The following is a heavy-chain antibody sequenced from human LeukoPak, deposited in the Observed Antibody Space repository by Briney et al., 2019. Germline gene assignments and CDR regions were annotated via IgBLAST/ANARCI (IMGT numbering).Heavy chain of an antibody. CDR2: INAGNGNT. J-gene: IGHJ4*02. CDR3: ARGFLGYYDSSGYYDY. CDR1: GYTFTSYA. D-gene: IGHD3-22*01. V-gene: IGHV1-3*01. Sequence: ASVKVSCKASGYTFTSYAMHWVRQAPGQRLEWMGWINAGNGNTKYSQKFQGRVTITRDTSASTAYMELSSLRSEDTAVYYCARGFLGYYDSSGYYDYWGQGTLVTVSS.